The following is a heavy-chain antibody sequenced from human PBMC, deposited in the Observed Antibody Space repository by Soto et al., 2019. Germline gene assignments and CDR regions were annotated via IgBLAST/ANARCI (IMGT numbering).Heavy chain of an antibody. V-gene: IGHV1-24*01. CDR1: GYTLTELS. J-gene: IGHJ4*02. CDR3: ATDLDAGTGEPQSGY. Sequence: GASVKVSCKVSGYTLTELSMHWVRQAPGKGLEWMGGFDPEDGETIYAQKFQGRVTMTEDTSTDTAYMELSSLRSEDKAVYYCATDLDAGTGEPQSGYCGQLTLVTVSS. D-gene: IGHD3-10*01. CDR2: FDPEDGET.